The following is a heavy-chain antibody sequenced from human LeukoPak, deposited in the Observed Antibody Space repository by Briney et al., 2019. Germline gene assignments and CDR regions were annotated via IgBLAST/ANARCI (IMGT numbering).Heavy chain of an antibody. CDR2: INPNSGGT. CDR1: GYTFTGYY. V-gene: IGHV1-2*02. J-gene: IGHJ4*02. CDR3: ARGPYPGWLVRVYFDY. Sequence: ASVKVSCKASGYTFTGYYMHWVRQAPGQGLEWMGCINPNSGGTNYAQKFQGRVTMTRDTSISTAYMELSRLRSEDTAVYYCARGPYPGWLVRVYFDYWGQGTLVTVSS. D-gene: IGHD6-19*01.